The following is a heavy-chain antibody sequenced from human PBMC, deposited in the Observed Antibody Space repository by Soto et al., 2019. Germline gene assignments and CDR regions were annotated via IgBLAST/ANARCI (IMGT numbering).Heavy chain of an antibody. J-gene: IGHJ6*02. D-gene: IGHD4-17*01. CDR1: GGTFSSYT. CDR3: ARSRGDYVGGMDV. CDR2: IIPILGIA. V-gene: IGHV1-69*02. Sequence: ASVKVSCKASGGTFSSYTISWVRQAPGQGLEWMGRIIPILGIANYAQKFQGRVTITADKSTSTAYMELSSLRSEDTAVYYCARSRGDYVGGMDVWGQGTTVTVSS.